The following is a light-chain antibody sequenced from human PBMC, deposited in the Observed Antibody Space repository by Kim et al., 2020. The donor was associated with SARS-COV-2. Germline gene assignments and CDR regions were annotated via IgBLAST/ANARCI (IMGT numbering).Light chain of an antibody. CDR1: SANIGAVYD. CDR2: GNT. J-gene: IGLJ1*01. Sequence: VHISWPGTSANIGAVYDPNWYQPLPGTAPNPVIFGNTNRPSGVPDRFSGSKSGTSASLAITGLQAEDEADYYCQSYDTGLSGFVFGTGTKVTVL. V-gene: IGLV1-40*01. CDR3: QSYDTGLSGFV.